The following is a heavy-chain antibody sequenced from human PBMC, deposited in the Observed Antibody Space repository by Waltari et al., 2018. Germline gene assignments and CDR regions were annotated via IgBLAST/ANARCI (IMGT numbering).Heavy chain of an antibody. D-gene: IGHD3-3*01. CDR3: ARENFWSGYYTDYYYGLDV. V-gene: IGHV1-8*01. CDR1: GYTFTSYA. CDR2: MNPNKGNS. J-gene: IGHJ6*02. Sequence: QVQLVQSGAEVKKPGASVKVSCKASGYTFTSYAINWVRQATGQGLEWMGWMNPNKGNSGFVQKFQGRVSMSRNTSISTAYMELSSLRSEDTAVYYCARENFWSGYYTDYYYGLDVWGQGTTVTVSS.